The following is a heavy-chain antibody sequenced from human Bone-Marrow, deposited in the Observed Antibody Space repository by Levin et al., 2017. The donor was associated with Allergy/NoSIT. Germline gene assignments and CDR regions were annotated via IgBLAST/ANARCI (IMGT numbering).Heavy chain of an antibody. Sequence: NASETLSLICTVSGGSISSGNYWWSWIHQPPGKALEWIGSISYGGTTNYNPSLKSRVTISGDTSQNQFSLRLRSVTASDTAMYYCARHKGSDWRPRLGIDAFDMWGQGTMVTVSS. J-gene: IGHJ3*02. CDR1: GGSISSGNYW. CDR2: ISYGGTT. D-gene: IGHD6-19*01. V-gene: IGHV4-39*01. CDR3: ARHKGSDWRPRLGIDAFDM.